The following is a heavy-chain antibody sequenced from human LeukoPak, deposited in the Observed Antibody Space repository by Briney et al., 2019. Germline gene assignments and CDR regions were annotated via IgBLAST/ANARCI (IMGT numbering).Heavy chain of an antibody. J-gene: IGHJ6*03. V-gene: IGHV1-46*01. CDR2: INPSGGST. D-gene: IGHD3-10*01. CDR3: ARDYYGSGSYGVGNYYYYMDV. Sequence: ASLKVSCKASGYTFTSYYMHWVRQAPGQGLEWMGIINPSGGSTSYAQKFQGRVTMTRDMSTSTVYMELSSLRSEDTAVYYCARDYYGSGSYGVGNYYYYMDVWGKGTSVTVS. CDR1: GYTFTSYY.